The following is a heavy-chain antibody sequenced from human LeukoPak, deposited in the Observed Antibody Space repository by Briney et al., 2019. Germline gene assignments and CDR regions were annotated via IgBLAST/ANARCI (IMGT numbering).Heavy chain of an antibody. Sequence: SETLSLTCTVSGGSISSYYWSWIRQPPGKGLEWIGYIYYSGSTNYNPSLKSRVTISVDTSKNQFSLKLSSVTAADTAAYYCARMSGSYYRSYYYYGMDVWGQGTTVIVSS. CDR3: ARMSGSYYRSYYYYGMDV. CDR1: GGSISSYY. V-gene: IGHV4-59*01. CDR2: IYYSGST. J-gene: IGHJ6*02. D-gene: IGHD1-26*01.